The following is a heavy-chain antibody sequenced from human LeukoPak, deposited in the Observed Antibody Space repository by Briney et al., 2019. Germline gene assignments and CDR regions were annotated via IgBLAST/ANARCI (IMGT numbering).Heavy chain of an antibody. J-gene: IGHJ4*02. D-gene: IGHD2-2*02. CDR1: GCSFGDCT. CDR2: IRSNAHGGTT. Sequence: GRSLRLSCTASGCSFGDCTMSWVRQAPGKGLEWGAVIRSNAHGGTTDYAASLKGRFTVSRDASKSLAYLKMNTVNIEGTALYYCRRDIPWTYGLNDWGQGTLVTVSS. CDR3: RRDIPWTYGLND. V-gene: IGHV3-49*04.